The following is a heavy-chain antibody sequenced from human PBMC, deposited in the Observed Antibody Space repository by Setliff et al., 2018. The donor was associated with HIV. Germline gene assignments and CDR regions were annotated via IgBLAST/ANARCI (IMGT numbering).Heavy chain of an antibody. CDR2: IYYKGKT. J-gene: IGHJ4*02. CDR3: AGADYSDTSGYYSNFDY. D-gene: IGHD3-22*01. CDR1: GGSISSYY. Sequence: SETLSLTCSVSGGSISSYYWTWVRQPPGKGLEWVGHIYYKGKTDYNPSLKSRLIISIDRSNNQFSLRLSSVTAADTAVYYCAGADYSDTSGYYSNFDYWGQGTLVTVSS. V-gene: IGHV4-59*08.